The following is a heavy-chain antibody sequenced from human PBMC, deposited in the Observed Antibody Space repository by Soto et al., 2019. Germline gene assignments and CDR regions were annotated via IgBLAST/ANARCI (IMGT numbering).Heavy chain of an antibody. D-gene: IGHD3-10*01. V-gene: IGHV1-69*06. CDR1: GYTFTSYA. Sequence: QVQLVQSGAEVKKPGASVKVSCKASGYTFTSYAISWVRQAPGQGLEWMGGIIPIFGTANYAQKFQGRVTITADKSTSTAYMELSSLRSEDTAVYYCARGYGSGSYWPDYYYYYGMDVWGQGTTVTVSS. CDR2: IIPIFGTA. J-gene: IGHJ6*02. CDR3: ARGYGSGSYWPDYYYYYGMDV.